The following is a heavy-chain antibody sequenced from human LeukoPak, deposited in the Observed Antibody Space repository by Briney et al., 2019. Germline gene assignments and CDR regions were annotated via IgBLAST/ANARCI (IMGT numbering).Heavy chain of an antibody. CDR2: IKQDGNEE. Sequence: GGSLRLSCAASGFSFGSYWMSWVRQAPGKGLEWVANIKQDGNEEFYVDSVKGRFTISRDNGKNSLYLHMHSLGAKDTAVYYCATGLGHSIHYFVSWGQGTLVTVSS. CDR1: GFSFGSYW. CDR3: ATGLGHSIHYFVS. V-gene: IGHV3-7*01. J-gene: IGHJ4*02. D-gene: IGHD2-21*01.